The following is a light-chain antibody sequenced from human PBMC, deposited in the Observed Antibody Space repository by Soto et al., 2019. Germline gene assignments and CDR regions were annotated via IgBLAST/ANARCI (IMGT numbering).Light chain of an antibody. Sequence: EIVLTQSPATLSLSPGERATLSCGASQSVGSSYLAWYQQKPGLAPRLLIYDASSRATGIPDRFSGSGSGTDFTLTISRLEPEDFALYYCQQYGSSPSTFGPGTKVDIK. J-gene: IGKJ3*01. CDR3: QQYGSSPST. CDR2: DAS. V-gene: IGKV3D-20*01. CDR1: QSVGSSY.